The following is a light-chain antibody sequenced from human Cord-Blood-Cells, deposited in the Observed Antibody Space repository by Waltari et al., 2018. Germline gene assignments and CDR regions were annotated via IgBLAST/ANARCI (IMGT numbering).Light chain of an antibody. CDR2: DVS. CDR3: SSYTSSSTPV. CDR1: PSDVGGYNV. J-gene: IGLJ2*01. V-gene: IGLV2-14*01. Sequence: SALPQPASVSGSPGQSITISCTGTPSDVGGYNVVAWYQQHPGKAPKLMIYDVSNRPSGVSNRFSGSKSGNTASLTISGLQAEDEADYYCSSYTSSSTPVFGGGTKLTVL.